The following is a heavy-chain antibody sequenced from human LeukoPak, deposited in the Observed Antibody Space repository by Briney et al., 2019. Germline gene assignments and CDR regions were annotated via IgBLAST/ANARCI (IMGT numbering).Heavy chain of an antibody. D-gene: IGHD5-24*01. CDR2: SSACKGNT. CDR3: ARGLRDGYNYLAY. Sequence: ASVKVSCKASGYTFTSYGSSWVRQAPGQGLGWMGWSSACKGNTNYAQKLQGRVTLTTDTSTSTAYMELRSLRSDATAVYYCARGLRDGYNYLAYWGQGTLVTVSS. V-gene: IGHV1-18*01. J-gene: IGHJ4*02. CDR1: GYTFTSYG.